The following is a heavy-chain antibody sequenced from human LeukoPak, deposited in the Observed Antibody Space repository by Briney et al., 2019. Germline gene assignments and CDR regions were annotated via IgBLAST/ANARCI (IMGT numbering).Heavy chain of an antibody. J-gene: IGHJ4*01. D-gene: IGHD6-19*01. CDR2: INPSDGST. CDR1: GYTFTTYY. Sequence: APVTISCKASGYTFTTYYMHWVRQAPGQGLEWMAKINPSDGSTNYAQKFQGRVTMTRDTSTSTVYMELSSLRSEDTAVYYCTRVVVDSSGWYHFDYWGQGTLVSVSS. CDR3: TRVVVDSSGWYHFDY. V-gene: IGHV1-46*01.